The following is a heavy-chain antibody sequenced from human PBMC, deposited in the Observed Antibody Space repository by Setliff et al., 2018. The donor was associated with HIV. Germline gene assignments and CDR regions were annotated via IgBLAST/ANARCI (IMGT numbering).Heavy chain of an antibody. D-gene: IGHD2-8*01. Sequence: ASVKVSCKASGYTFTRYGVTWVRQAPGQGLEWMGWISVYNGKTNYAQNLQGRVTMTTDTSTSTAYMELRSLRSDDTALYFCARGPGYCTNDLCYPPDWVQHWGQGTLVTVSS. CDR1: GYTFTRYG. V-gene: IGHV1-18*01. J-gene: IGHJ1*01. CDR2: ISVYNGKT. CDR3: ARGPGYCTNDLCYPPDWVQH.